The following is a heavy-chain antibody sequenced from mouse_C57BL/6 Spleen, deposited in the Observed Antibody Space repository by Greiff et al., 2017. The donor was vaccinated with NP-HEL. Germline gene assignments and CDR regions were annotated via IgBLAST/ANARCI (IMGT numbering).Heavy chain of an antibody. D-gene: IGHD1-1*01. CDR1: GYSITSGYY. CDR2: ISYDGSN. CDR3: AREPIYYYGSSPHWYFDV. J-gene: IGHJ1*03. Sequence: DVKLQESGPGLVKPSQSLSLTCSVTGYSITSGYYWNWIRQFPGNKLEWMGYISYDGSNNYNPSLKNRISITRDTSKNQFFLKLNSVTTEDTATYYCAREPIYYYGSSPHWYFDVWGTGTTVTVSS. V-gene: IGHV3-6*01.